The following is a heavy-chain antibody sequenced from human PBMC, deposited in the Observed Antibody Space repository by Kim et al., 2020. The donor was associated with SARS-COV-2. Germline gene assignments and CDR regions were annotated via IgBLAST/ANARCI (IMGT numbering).Heavy chain of an antibody. CDR3: AKDRRGWLGPLDY. D-gene: IGHD6-19*01. Sequence: YADSVKGRFTISRDNAKNSLYLQMNSLRAEDTALYYCAKDRRGWLGPLDYWGQGTLVTVSS. V-gene: IGHV3-9*01. J-gene: IGHJ4*02.